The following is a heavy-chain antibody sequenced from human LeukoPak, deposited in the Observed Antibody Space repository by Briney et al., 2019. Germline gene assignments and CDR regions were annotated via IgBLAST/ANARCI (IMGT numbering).Heavy chain of an antibody. V-gene: IGHV3-66*01. CDR3: ASSATTPGGFDY. CDR1: GFTVSRYY. J-gene: IGHJ4*02. CDR2: IADGGTT. D-gene: IGHD3-16*01. Sequence: GGSLRLSCAAPGFTVSRYYMTWVRQAPGKGLDWVSVIADGGTTNYADSVKDRFTISRDNSKNTLYLQMNSLRAEDTAVYYCASSATTPGGFDYWGQGTLVTVSS.